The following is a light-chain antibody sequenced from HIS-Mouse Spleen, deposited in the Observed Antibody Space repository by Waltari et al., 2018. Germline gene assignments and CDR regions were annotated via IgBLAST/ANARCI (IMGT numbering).Light chain of an antibody. CDR3: AAWDDSLSGRV. V-gene: IGLV1-47*01. CDR1: SSNLGSNY. Sequence: QSVLTQPPSASGTPGQRVTIPCSGSSSNLGSNYVDWYQQPPGTAPKLLIYRNNQRPSGVPDRFSGSKSGTSASLAISGLRSEDEADYYCAAWDDSLSGRVFGGGTKLTVL. CDR2: RNN. J-gene: IGLJ3*02.